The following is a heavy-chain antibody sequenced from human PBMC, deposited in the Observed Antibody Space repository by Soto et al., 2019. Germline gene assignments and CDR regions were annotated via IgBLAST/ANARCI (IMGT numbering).Heavy chain of an antibody. D-gene: IGHD2-15*01. V-gene: IGHV3-74*01. CDR2: INGAGSNS. CDR1: GFTFSNYW. J-gene: IGHJ3*01. CDR3: AAEVVTPGDLPFDL. Sequence: EVQLVESGGGLVQPGGSLRLSCAASGFTFSNYWMYWVRQPPGKGLVWVSRINGAGSNSFYADSVKGRFTISRDNAQNTVFLQMNSLRAEDTAVYYCAAEVVTPGDLPFDLWGQGTMVTVSS.